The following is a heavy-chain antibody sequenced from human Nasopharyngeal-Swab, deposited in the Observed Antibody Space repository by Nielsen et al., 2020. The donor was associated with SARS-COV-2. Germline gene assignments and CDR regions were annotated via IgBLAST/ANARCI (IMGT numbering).Heavy chain of an antibody. J-gene: IGHJ6*02. D-gene: IGHD2/OR15-2a*01. V-gene: IGHV4-34*01. CDR2: INHSGST. Sequence: SETLSLTCAVYGGSFSGYYWSWIRQPPGKGLEWIGEINHSGSTNYNPSLKSRVTISVDTSQNQFSLKVNSVTAADTAVYYCARAFADSLYGMDVWGQGTTVTVSS. CDR1: GGSFSGYY. CDR3: ARAFADSLYGMDV.